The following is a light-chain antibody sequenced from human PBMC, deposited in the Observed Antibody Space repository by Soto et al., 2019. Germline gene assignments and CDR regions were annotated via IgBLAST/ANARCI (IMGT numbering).Light chain of an antibody. V-gene: IGKV3-15*01. CDR2: GAS. CDR1: QSVSSS. Sequence: EIMMTQSPATLSVSPGERATLSCRASQSVSSSLAWYQQKPGQAPRLLIYGASTRATDIPVRFSGSGSGTEFTLTISSLQSEDFAVYYCQQRSNWITFGQGTRLEI. J-gene: IGKJ5*01. CDR3: QQRSNWIT.